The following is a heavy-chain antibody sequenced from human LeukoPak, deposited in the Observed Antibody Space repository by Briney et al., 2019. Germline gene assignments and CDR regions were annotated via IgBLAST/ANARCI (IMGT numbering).Heavy chain of an antibody. D-gene: IGHD2-21*02. V-gene: IGHV4-31*03. J-gene: IGHJ3*02. CDR2: IYYSGST. Sequence: SETLSLTCTVSGGSISSGGYYWSWIRQHPGKGLEWIGYIYYSGSTYYNPSLKSRVTISVDTSKNQFSLKLSSVTAADTAVYYCARVGVVVTPGAFDIWGQGTMVTVSS. CDR1: GGSISSGGYY. CDR3: ARVGVVVTPGAFDI.